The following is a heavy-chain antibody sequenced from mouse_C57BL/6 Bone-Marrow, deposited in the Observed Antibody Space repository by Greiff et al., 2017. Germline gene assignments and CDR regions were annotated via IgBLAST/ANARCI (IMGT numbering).Heavy chain of an antibody. CDR3: AREEGPNSQATAY. Sequence: VQLQQSGPELVKPGASVKISCKASGYSFTGYYMNWVKQSPEKSLEWIGEINPSTGGTTYNQKFKAKATLTVDKSSSTAYMQLKSLTSEDSAVYYCAREEGPNSQATAYWGQGTLVTVSA. CDR1: GYSFTGYY. J-gene: IGHJ3*01. CDR2: INPSTGGT. D-gene: IGHD3-2*02. V-gene: IGHV1-42*01.